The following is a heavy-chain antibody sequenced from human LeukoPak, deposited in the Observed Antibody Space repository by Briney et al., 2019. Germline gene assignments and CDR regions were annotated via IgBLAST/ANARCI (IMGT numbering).Heavy chain of an antibody. CDR2: FSAYGGNT. CDR1: GYTFTSSG. V-gene: IGHV1-18*01. J-gene: IGHJ4*02. CDR3: ARSFARDYDILTGYYIGDY. D-gene: IGHD3-9*01. Sequence: GASVKVSCKASGYTFTSSGITWVRQAPGQGLEWMGWFSAYGGNTNSAQKLQGRLTMTTDTSTSTAYMELRSLRSDDTAVYYCARSFARDYDILTGYYIGDYWGQGTLITVSS.